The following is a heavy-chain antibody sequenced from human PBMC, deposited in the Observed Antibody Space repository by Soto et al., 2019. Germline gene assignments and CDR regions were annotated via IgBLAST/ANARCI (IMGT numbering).Heavy chain of an antibody. D-gene: IGHD6-13*01. CDR3: ARDDVVGIAAVGTRAYFDY. CDR1: GFTFSSYS. Sequence: GGSLRLSCAASGFTFSSYSMSWIRQAPGKGLEWVSYISSSGSTIYYADSVKGRFTISRDNAKNSLYLQMNSLRAEDTAVYYCARDDVVGIAAVGTRAYFDYWGQGSLVTVSS. CDR2: ISSSGSTI. V-gene: IGHV3-48*04. J-gene: IGHJ4*02.